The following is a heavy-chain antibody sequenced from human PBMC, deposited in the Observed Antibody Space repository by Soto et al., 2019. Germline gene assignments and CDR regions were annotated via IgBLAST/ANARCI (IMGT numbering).Heavy chain of an antibody. CDR3: VRGLRRGYSVY. V-gene: IGHV1-8*01. J-gene: IGHJ4*02. CDR2: MNPNTGVA. D-gene: IGHD2-2*03. Sequence: QVQLVQSGAEVKKPGASVKVSCKASGYTFTGYDVNWVRQATGQGLEWVGWMNPNTGVAGFAQKFQGRVTLTGNTSITTAYMELSSLRSEDTAVYYCVRGLRRGYSVYWGQGTLVTVAS. CDR1: GYTFTGYD.